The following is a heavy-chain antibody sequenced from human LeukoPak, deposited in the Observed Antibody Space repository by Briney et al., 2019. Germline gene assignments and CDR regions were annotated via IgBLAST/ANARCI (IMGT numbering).Heavy chain of an antibody. V-gene: IGHV3-20*04. Sequence: PGGSLRLSCAASGFTFDDYGMSWVRQAPGKGLEWVSGINWNGGSTGYADSVEGRFTISRDNSKNTVYVQMNSLRAEDTAVYYCARALSVDWLLYPYYWGQGTLVTVSS. J-gene: IGHJ4*02. CDR1: GFTFDDYG. D-gene: IGHD3-9*01. CDR3: ARALSVDWLLYPYY. CDR2: INWNGGST.